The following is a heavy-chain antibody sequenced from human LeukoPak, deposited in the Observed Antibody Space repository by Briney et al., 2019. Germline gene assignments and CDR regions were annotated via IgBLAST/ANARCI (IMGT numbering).Heavy chain of an antibody. V-gene: IGHV4-59*11. J-gene: IGHJ6*04. CDR3: ASGIAAQAGSFFYYYFIDV. CDR2: VFYDGST. CDR1: SGPISSHH. Sequence: KPSETLSLTCTVSSGPISSHHWTWIRQPPGKGLEYIGYVFYDGSTNYNPSLKSRVTISVDTSKNQFSLKLSSVTPADTAVYYCASGIAAQAGSFFYYYFIDVWAKGTTVTVSS. D-gene: IGHD6-6*01.